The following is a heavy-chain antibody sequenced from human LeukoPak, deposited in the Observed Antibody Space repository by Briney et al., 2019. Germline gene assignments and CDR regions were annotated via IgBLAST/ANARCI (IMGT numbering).Heavy chain of an antibody. CDR3: AREVDTAMGIFDY. CDR2: IYYSGST. D-gene: IGHD5-18*01. CDR1: GGSISSYY. Sequence: PSETLSLTCTVSGGSISSYYWSWIRQPPGKGLEWIGYIYYSGSTNYNPSLESRVTISVDTSKNQFSLKLSSVTAADTAVYYCAREVDTAMGIFDYWGQGTLVTVSS. J-gene: IGHJ4*02. V-gene: IGHV4-59*01.